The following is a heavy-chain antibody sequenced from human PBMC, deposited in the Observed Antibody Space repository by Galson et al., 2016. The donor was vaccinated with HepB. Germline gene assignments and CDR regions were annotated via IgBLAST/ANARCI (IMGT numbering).Heavy chain of an antibody. D-gene: IGHD6-13*01. J-gene: IGHJ5*02. CDR1: GYTSTDYY. V-gene: IGHV1-2*04. Sequence: SVKVSCKASGYTSTDYYMHWVRQAPGQGLEWMGWINPNTGGTKYAQKFQGWVTMTRDTSITTAYMELSRLKPDATAVYYCAKGSWPYSSSWFVRSDQGTLITVSS. CDR2: INPNTGGT. CDR3: AKGSWPYSSSWFVR.